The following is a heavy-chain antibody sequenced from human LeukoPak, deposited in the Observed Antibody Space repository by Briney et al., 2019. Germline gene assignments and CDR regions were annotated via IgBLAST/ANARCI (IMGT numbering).Heavy chain of an antibody. CDR1: GYTFTSYG. Sequence: ASVKVSCKASGYTFTSYGISWVRLAPGQGLEWMGWISAYNGNTNYAQKLQGRVTMTTDTSTSTAYMELRSLRSDDTAVYYCARDFPLVGLDYGGNVGVFDYWGRGTLVTVSS. CDR2: ISAYNGNT. J-gene: IGHJ4*02. D-gene: IGHD4-17*01. V-gene: IGHV1-18*01. CDR3: ARDFPLVGLDYGGNVGVFDY.